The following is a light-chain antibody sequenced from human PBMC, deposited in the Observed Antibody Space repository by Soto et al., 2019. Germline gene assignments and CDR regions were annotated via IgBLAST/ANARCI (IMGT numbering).Light chain of an antibody. CDR3: QSYDSSLRVYVV. CDR1: SSDVGGYNY. J-gene: IGLJ2*01. V-gene: IGLV2-14*01. Sequence: QSALTQPASVSGSPGQSITISCTGTSSDVGGYNYVSWYQQHPGKAPKLMIYEVSNRPSGVSNRFSGSKSGNTASLTITGLQAEDEADYYCQSYDSSLRVYVVFGGGTKLTVL. CDR2: EVS.